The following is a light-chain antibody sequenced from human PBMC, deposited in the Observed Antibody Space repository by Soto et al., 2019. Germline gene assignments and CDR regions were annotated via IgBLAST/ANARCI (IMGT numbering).Light chain of an antibody. CDR1: RNDIGTYNL. J-gene: IGLJ3*02. CDR2: EGN. V-gene: IGLV2-23*01. Sequence: QSALTQPASVSESPGQSISISCGGGRNDIGTYNLVSWYQQHPGKAPKRIIYEGNKRPSGVSNRFSGSRSGNTASLTISGRQAEDEADYYCCSYTDGSSLLFGGGTKLTVL. CDR3: CSYTDGSSLL.